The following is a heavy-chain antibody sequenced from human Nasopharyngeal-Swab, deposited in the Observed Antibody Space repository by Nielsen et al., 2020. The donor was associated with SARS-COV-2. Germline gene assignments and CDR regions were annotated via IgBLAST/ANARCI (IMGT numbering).Heavy chain of an antibody. V-gene: IGHV1-2*06. CDR1: GYTFTGYY. D-gene: IGHD1-26*01. CDR3: ATVAVGATPGGAFDI. J-gene: IGHJ3*02. CDR2: INPNSGGT. Sequence: ASVKVSCKASGYTFTGYYMHWVRQAPGQGLEWMGRINPNSGGTNYAQKFQGRVTMTRDTSISTAYMELSRLRSDDTAVYYCATVAVGATPGGAFDIWGQGTMVTVSS.